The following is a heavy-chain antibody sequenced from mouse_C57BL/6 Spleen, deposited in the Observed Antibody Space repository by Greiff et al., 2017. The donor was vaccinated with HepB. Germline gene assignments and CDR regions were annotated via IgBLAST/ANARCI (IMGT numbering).Heavy chain of an antibody. Sequence: QVQLQQPGAELVKPGASVKLSCKASGYTFTSYWMHWVKQRPGQGLEWIGMIYPNSGSTNYNEKFKSKATLTVDKSSSTAYMQLSSLTSEDSAVYYCARDYYGSSLFAYWGQGTLVTVSA. CDR1: GYTFTSYW. CDR3: ARDYYGSSLFAY. V-gene: IGHV1-64*01. CDR2: IYPNSGST. D-gene: IGHD1-1*01. J-gene: IGHJ3*01.